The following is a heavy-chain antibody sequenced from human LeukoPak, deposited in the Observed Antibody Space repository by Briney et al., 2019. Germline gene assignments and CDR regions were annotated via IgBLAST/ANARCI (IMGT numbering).Heavy chain of an antibody. Sequence: ESGPTLVKPTQTLTLTCTFSGFSLSTSGLGVGWIRQSPGKALEWLALIYWDDDKRYSPSLKSRLTITKDTSNNQVVLTMTNMDPVDTATYYCAHSRGSGLLLFFGYWGQGTLVTVSS. CDR3: AHSRGSGLLLFFGY. V-gene: IGHV2-5*02. D-gene: IGHD2-15*01. J-gene: IGHJ4*02. CDR1: GFSLSTSGLG. CDR2: IYWDDDK.